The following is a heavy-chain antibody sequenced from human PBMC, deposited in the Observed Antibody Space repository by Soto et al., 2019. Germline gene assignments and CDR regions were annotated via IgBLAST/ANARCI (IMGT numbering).Heavy chain of an antibody. CDR2: IIPIFGST. V-gene: IGHV1-69*01. D-gene: IGHD3-16*02. Sequence: QVQLVQSGAEVKKPGSSVKVSCKAFGGTFSSYAISWVRQAPGQGLEWMGGIIPIFGSTNYAPKFQGRVAITADERARTAYMDLSSLKSEDTALYYCATNNRASYHFDFWGQGTLGTVSS. CDR3: ATNNRASYHFDF. J-gene: IGHJ4*02. CDR1: GGTFSSYA.